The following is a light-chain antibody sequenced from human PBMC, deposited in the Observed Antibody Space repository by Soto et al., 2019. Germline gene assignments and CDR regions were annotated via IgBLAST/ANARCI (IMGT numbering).Light chain of an antibody. J-gene: IGKJ1*01. CDR3: QQYNSYSWT. Sequence: DILMTQSPSTLSASVGDRVTITCRASQSISSWLAWYQQKPGKAPKLLIYKASSLESGVPSRFSGSGSGTEFTLTISSLQPDDFATYYCQQYNSYSWTFGQWTKVEIK. V-gene: IGKV1-5*03. CDR1: QSISSW. CDR2: KAS.